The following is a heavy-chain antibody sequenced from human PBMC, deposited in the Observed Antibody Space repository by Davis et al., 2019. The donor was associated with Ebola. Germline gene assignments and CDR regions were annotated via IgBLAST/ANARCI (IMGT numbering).Heavy chain of an antibody. CDR3: ARVSSGWEFGASDV. Sequence: GESLKISCAASGFTFSSYSMNWVRRAPGKGLEWISYISASGITIYYADSVRGRFTISRDNSRNTLYLQMNSLRPEDTALYYCARVSSGWEFGASDVWGQGTVVAVSS. J-gene: IGHJ3*01. CDR2: ISASGITI. D-gene: IGHD6-19*01. V-gene: IGHV3-48*01. CDR1: GFTFSSYS.